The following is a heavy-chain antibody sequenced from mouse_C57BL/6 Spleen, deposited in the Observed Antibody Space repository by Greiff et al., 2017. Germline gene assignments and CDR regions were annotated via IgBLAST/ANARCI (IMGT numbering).Heavy chain of an antibody. CDR2: IHPNSGST. Sequence: QVQLQQPGAELVKPGASVKLSCKASGYTFTSYWMHWVKQRPGQGLEWIGMIHPNSGSTNYNEKFKSKATQTVDKSSSTAYMQLSSLTSEDAAVYYCARRDYYGSSYWYFDVWGTGTTVTVSS. D-gene: IGHD1-1*01. V-gene: IGHV1-64*01. CDR1: GYTFTSYW. J-gene: IGHJ1*03. CDR3: ARRDYYGSSYWYFDV.